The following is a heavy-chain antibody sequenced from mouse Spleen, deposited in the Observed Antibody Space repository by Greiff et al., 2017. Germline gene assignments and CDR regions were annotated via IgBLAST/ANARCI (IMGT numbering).Heavy chain of an antibody. D-gene: IGHD4-1*01. CDR2: IYPGSGST. J-gene: IGHJ2*01. CDR1: GYTFTSYW. V-gene: IGHV1-55*01. Sequence: QVQLQQPGAELVKPGASVKMSCKASGYTFTSYWITWVKQRPGQGLEWIGDIYPGSGSTNYNEMFKSKATLTVDTSSSTAYMQLSSLTSEDSAVYYCAREGGLAGTHFDYWGQGTTLTVSS. CDR3: AREGGLAGTHFDY.